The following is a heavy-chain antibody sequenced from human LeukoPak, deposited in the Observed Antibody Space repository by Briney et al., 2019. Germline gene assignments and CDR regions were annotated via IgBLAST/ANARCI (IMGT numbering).Heavy chain of an antibody. CDR2: IRSKANSYAT. Sequence: GGSLRLSCAASGFTFSGSAMHWVRQASGKGLEWDGRIRSKANSYATAYAASVKGRFTISRDDSKNTAYLQMNSLKTEDTAVYYCTRPGRYCSSTSCSGDYWGQGTLVTVSS. D-gene: IGHD2-2*01. CDR1: GFTFSGSA. J-gene: IGHJ4*02. V-gene: IGHV3-73*01. CDR3: TRPGRYCSSTSCSGDY.